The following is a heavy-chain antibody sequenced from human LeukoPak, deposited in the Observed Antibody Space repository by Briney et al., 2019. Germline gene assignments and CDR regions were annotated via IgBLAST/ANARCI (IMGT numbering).Heavy chain of an antibody. CDR2: LNTGGNST. Sequence: GGSLRLSCAASGFTFSSYWMHRVRQAPGKGLVWVSRLNTGGNSTIYADSVKGRFIISRDNAKSTLYLQMNSLRADDTGVYYCTRGGAYDSGTYGAGDYWGQGTLVTVSS. V-gene: IGHV3-74*01. D-gene: IGHD3-10*01. J-gene: IGHJ4*02. CDR1: GFTFSSYW. CDR3: TRGGAYDSGTYGAGDY.